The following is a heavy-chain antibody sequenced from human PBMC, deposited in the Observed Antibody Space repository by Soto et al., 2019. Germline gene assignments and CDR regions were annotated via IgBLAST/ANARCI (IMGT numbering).Heavy chain of an antibody. CDR1: GFTFSSYA. CDR3: VRGRYGSEIH. J-gene: IGHJ4*02. Sequence: PGGSLRLSCAASGFTFSSYAMHWVRQAPGKGLEWVAVISYDGSNKYYADSVKGRFTISTHSSQNTLFLQMNSLRTEDTATYYCVRGRYGSEIHWGQGTKVTVSS. D-gene: IGHD3-10*01. CDR2: ISYDGSNK. V-gene: IGHV3-30*14.